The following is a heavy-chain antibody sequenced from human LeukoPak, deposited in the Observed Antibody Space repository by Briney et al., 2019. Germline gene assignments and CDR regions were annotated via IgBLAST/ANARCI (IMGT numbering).Heavy chain of an antibody. D-gene: IGHD3-10*01. CDR2: ISGSGGST. Sequence: GGSLRLSCAASGFTFSSYAMSWVRQAPGKGLEWVSAISGSGGSTYYADSMKGRFTISRDNSKNTLYLQMNSLRAEDTAVYYCAKGTSRGVIINYFDYWGQGTLVTVSS. J-gene: IGHJ4*02. CDR3: AKGTSRGVIINYFDY. V-gene: IGHV3-23*01. CDR1: GFTFSSYA.